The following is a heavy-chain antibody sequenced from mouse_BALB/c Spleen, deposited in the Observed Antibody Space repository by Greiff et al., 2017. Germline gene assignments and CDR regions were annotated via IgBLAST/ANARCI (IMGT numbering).Heavy chain of an antibody. Sequence: DVKLQESGAELVKPGASVKLSCTASGFNIKDTYMHWVKQRPEQGLEWIGRIDPANGNTKYDPKFQGKATITADTSSNTAYLQLSSLTSEDTAVYYCARSGWLLRAMDYWGQGTSVTVSS. CDR1: GFNIKDTY. CDR3: ARSGWLLRAMDY. D-gene: IGHD2-3*01. V-gene: IGHV14-3*02. J-gene: IGHJ4*01. CDR2: IDPANGNT.